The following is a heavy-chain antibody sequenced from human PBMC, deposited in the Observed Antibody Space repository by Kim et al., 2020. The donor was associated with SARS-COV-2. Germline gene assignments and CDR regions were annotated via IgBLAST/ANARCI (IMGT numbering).Heavy chain of an antibody. J-gene: IGHJ2*01. CDR2: ISSSSSYL. V-gene: IGHV3-21*01. Sequence: GGSLRLSCAASGFTFSSYSMNWVRQAPGKGLEWVSSISSSSSYLYYAASVKGRSTISRDNAKNSRYLQMNSLRAEDTAVYYLPRLGGPNWYSDLWGR. D-gene: IGHD3-16*01. CDR3: PRLGGPNWYSDL. CDR1: GFTFSSYS.